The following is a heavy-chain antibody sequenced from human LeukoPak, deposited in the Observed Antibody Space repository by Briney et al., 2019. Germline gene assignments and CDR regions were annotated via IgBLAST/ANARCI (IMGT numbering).Heavy chain of an antibody. J-gene: IGHJ5*02. Sequence: SQTLSPTCAISGDSLSSNSVTWNWIRQSPSRGLEWLGRTYYRSTWYNDYAVSVRGRITVNPDTSKNQFSLHLNFVTPEDTAVYYCARRLTQYDCFDPWGQGILVTVSS. D-gene: IGHD2-2*01. CDR3: ARRLTQYDCFDP. CDR2: TYYRSTWYN. V-gene: IGHV6-1*01. CDR1: GDSLSSNSVT.